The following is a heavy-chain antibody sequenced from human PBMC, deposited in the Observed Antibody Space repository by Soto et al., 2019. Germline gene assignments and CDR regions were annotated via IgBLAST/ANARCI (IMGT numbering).Heavy chain of an antibody. Sequence: QVQLVESGGGVVQPGRSLRLSCAASGFSFSDYVMHWVRQAPGKGLDWVAVMWYHGRDLFYADSVKGRFTISRDNSKNTLYLQMNSLRAEVTAVYYCARDQGGQSGNFIFDTWGQGTLVTVSS. J-gene: IGHJ4*02. CDR2: MWYHGRDL. CDR3: ARDQGGQSGNFIFDT. D-gene: IGHD3-16*01. CDR1: GFSFSDYV. V-gene: IGHV3-33*01.